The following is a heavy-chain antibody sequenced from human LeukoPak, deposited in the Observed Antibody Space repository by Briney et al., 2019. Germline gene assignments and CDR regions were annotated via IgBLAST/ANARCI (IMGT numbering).Heavy chain of an antibody. J-gene: IGHJ4*02. CDR3: ARRLLGAWFGELVNDY. CDR1: GGSISSYY. D-gene: IGHD3-10*01. Sequence: PSETLSLTCTVSGGSISSYYWSWIRQPPGKGLEWIGEINHSGSTNYNPSLKSRVTISVDTSKNQFSLKLSSVTAADTAVYYCARRLLGAWFGELVNDYWGQGTLVTVSS. V-gene: IGHV4-34*01. CDR2: INHSGST.